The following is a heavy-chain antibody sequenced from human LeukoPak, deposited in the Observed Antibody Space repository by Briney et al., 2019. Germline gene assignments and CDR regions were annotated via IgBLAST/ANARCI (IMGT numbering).Heavy chain of an antibody. Sequence: SETLSLTCEVSGGSMNNSYWSWIRQPAGEGLEWIGRIYATGSTDYNPSLKSRMTMSIDTSKNQFSLKLTSVTAADTAVYFCARDKALDSDGSGFYYNRGLDYCGQGTLVTVSS. J-gene: IGHJ4*02. CDR3: ARDKALDSDGSGFYYNRGLDY. D-gene: IGHD3-22*01. CDR2: IYATGST. CDR1: GGSMNNSY. V-gene: IGHV4-4*07.